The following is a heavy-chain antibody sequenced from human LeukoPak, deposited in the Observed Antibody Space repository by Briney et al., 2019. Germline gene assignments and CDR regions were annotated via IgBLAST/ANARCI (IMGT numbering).Heavy chain of an antibody. J-gene: IGHJ4*02. V-gene: IGHV3-30-3*01. CDR2: IAYDGNNK. CDR1: GFTFSKYD. D-gene: IGHD3-22*01. Sequence: PGGSLRLSCVASGFTFSKYDVHWVRQAPGKGLEWVAVIAYDGNNKIYADSVKGRFTISRDNSKNTLYLQMNSPRAEDTAVYYCARGPASSGYYGALDYWGQGTLVTVSS. CDR3: ARGPASSGYYGALDY.